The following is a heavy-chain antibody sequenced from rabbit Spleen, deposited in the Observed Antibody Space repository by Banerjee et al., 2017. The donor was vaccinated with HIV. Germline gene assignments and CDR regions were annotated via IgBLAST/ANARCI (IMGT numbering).Heavy chain of an antibody. J-gene: IGHJ4*01. CDR3: ARDAAGREDFNL. CDR1: GLDFSSSYW. CDR2: IYTGSSGTT. D-gene: IGHD4-2*01. V-gene: IGHV1S45*01. Sequence: QEQLVEYGGDLVQPEGSLTLTCKASGLDFSSSYWICWVRQAPGKGLEWIACIYTGSSGTTYSATWAKGRFTCSKTSPTTVTLQMTSLTAADTASYFCARDAAGREDFNLWAQAPSSPS.